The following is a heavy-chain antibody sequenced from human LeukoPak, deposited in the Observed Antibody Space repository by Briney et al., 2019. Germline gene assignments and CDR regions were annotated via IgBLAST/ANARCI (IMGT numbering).Heavy chain of an antibody. Sequence: SETLSLTCTVSGGSISSYYWSWIRQPPGEGLEWIGYIYYSGSTSYNPSLESRVTISIDTSKKQLSLKLSSVTAADTAVYYCARDPDGDRYFDYWGQGTLVTVSS. CDR2: IYYSGST. V-gene: IGHV4-59*01. D-gene: IGHD4-17*01. CDR1: GGSISSYY. CDR3: ARDPDGDRYFDY. J-gene: IGHJ4*02.